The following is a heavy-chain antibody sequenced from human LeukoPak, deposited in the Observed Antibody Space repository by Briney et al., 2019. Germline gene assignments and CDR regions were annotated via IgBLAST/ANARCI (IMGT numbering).Heavy chain of an antibody. D-gene: IGHD3-22*01. CDR3: ARDRTGYYYDSSGYYFDAFDI. Sequence: ASVKVSCKASGYTFANYYIHWVRQAPGQGLEWMGIINPSGGSTSYAQKFQGRVTMTRDTSTTTVYMELSSLRSEDTAVYSCARDRTGYYYDSSGYYFDAFDIWGQGTMVTVSS. J-gene: IGHJ3*02. CDR2: INPSGGST. CDR1: GYTFANYY. V-gene: IGHV1-46*03.